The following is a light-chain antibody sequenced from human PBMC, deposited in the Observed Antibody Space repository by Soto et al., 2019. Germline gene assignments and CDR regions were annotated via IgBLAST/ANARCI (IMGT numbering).Light chain of an antibody. V-gene: IGKV3-11*01. CDR1: QSVSSY. CDR2: DAS. CDR3: QQRSNWPPLFT. J-gene: IGKJ3*01. Sequence: EIVLTQSPATLSLSPGERATLSCRASQSVSSYLAWYQQKPGQAPRLLIYDASNSATGIPARFSGSGSGTAFTLPISSLEPEDFAVYYCQQRSNWPPLFTFGPGTKVDIK.